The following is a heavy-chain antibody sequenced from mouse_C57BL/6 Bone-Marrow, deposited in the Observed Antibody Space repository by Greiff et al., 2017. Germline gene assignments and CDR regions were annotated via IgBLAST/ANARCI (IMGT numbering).Heavy chain of an antibody. CDR3: ARRPITTVVAPYWYFDG. CDR2: IYPRSGNT. D-gene: IGHD1-1*01. J-gene: IGHJ1*03. CDR1: GYTFTSYG. Sequence: VQLQQSGAELARPGASVKLSCKASGYTFTSYGISWVKQRTGQGLEWIGEIYPRSGNTYYNEKFKGKATLTADKSSSTAYMELRSLTSEDSAVYCFARRPITTVVAPYWYFDGWGTGTTVTVSS. V-gene: IGHV1-81*01.